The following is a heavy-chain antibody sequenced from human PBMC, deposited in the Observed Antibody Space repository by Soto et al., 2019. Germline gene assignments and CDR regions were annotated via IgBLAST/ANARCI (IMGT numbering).Heavy chain of an antibody. D-gene: IGHD4-17*01. J-gene: IGHJ5*02. V-gene: IGHV4-59*01. CDR2: IHYNGGT. CDR1: GGSISGYY. CDR3: ARNHYGDPPLKNWLDP. Sequence: PSETLSLTCTVSGGSISGYYWSWIRQLPGKGLEWIGYIHYNGGTSYSPSLKSRVTVSLDTSKNQFSLKLSSVTAADTAVYYCARNHYGDPPLKNWLDPWGQGSMVTVYS.